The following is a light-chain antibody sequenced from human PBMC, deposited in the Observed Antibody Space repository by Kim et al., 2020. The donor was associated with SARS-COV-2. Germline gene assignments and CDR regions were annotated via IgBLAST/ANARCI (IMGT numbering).Light chain of an antibody. CDR2: RDT. Sequence: VSVALRETATITGGGNTIGHTNVGWYQHKPGPAPVLVIYRDTSRPSWVPERFSGCNSGDTATLTISRAQAGDEADYYCQVWDSSALFGGGTKLTVL. V-gene: IGLV3-9*01. CDR3: QVWDSSAL. CDR1: TIGHTN. J-gene: IGLJ2*01.